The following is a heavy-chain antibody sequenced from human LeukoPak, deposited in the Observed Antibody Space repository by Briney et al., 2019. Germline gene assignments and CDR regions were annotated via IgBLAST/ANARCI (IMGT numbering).Heavy chain of an antibody. V-gene: IGHV3-21*01. J-gene: IGHJ3*02. CDR3: ARDLNTRRIILSDAFDI. CDR2: ICSSSSYI. CDR1: GFTFSSYS. Sequence: PGGSLRLSCAASGFTFSSYSMNWVRQAPGKGLEWVSSICSSSSYIYYADSVKGRFTISRDNAKNSLYLQMNSLRAEDTAVYYCARDLNTRRIILSDAFDIWGQGTMVTVSS. D-gene: IGHD3-10*01.